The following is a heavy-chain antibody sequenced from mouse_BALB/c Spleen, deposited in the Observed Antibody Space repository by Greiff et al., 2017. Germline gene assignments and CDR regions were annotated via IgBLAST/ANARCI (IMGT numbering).Heavy chain of an antibody. J-gene: IGHJ3*01. V-gene: IGHV5-6-4*01. D-gene: IGHD2-14*01. CDR2: ISSGGSYT. Sequence: EVHLVESGGGLVKPGGSLKLSCAASGFTFSSYTMSWVRQTPEKRLEWVATISSGGSYTYYPDSVKGRFTISRDNAKNTLYLQMSSLKSEDTAMYYCTRVGDYRYDWFAYWGQGTLVTVSA. CDR3: TRVGDYRYDWFAY. CDR1: GFTFSSYT.